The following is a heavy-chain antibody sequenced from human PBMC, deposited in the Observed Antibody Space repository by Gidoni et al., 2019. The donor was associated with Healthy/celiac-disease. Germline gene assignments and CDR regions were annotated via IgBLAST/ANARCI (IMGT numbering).Heavy chain of an antibody. CDR2: INHSGST. CDR3: ARGGPYDYIWGSYRPYYFDY. V-gene: IGHV4-34*01. CDR1: GGSFRGSY. D-gene: IGHD3-16*02. Sequence: QVQLQQWGAGRLKPSETLSLTCAVYGGSFRGSYWCWIRQPPGKGLEWIGEINHSGSTNYNPSLKSRVTISVDTSKNQFSLKLSSVTAADTAVYYCARGGPYDYIWGSYRPYYFDYWGQGTLVTVSS. J-gene: IGHJ4*02.